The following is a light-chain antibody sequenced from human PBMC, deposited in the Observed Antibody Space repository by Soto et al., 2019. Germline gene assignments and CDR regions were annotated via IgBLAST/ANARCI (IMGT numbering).Light chain of an antibody. Sequence: EIVLTQSPATLSLSPGERATLSCRASQSVSSYLAWYQQKPGQAPRLLIYDASNRAPGIPARFSGSGSGTAFTLTISSLDPEDFAVYHSQQRSNWPRTFGGGTKVEIK. CDR3: QQRSNWPRT. CDR1: QSVSSY. J-gene: IGKJ4*01. CDR2: DAS. V-gene: IGKV3-11*01.